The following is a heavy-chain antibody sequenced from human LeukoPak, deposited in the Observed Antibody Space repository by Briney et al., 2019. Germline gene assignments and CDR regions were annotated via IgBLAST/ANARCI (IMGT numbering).Heavy chain of an antibody. Sequence: SETLSLTCTVSGGSISSSSYYWGWIRQPPGKGLEWIGSIYYSGSTYYNPSLKSRVTISVDTSKNQFSLKLSSVTAADTAVYYCARRKVYYGSGSYSRIAYYFDYWGQGTLVTVSS. CDR2: IYYSGST. J-gene: IGHJ4*02. V-gene: IGHV4-39*01. CDR3: ARRKVYYGSGSYSRIAYYFDY. CDR1: GGSISSSSYY. D-gene: IGHD3-10*01.